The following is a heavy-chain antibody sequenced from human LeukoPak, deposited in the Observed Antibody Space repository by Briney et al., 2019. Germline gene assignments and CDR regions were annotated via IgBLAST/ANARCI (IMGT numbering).Heavy chain of an antibody. CDR1: GFTFSSYA. CDR3: ARVNY. V-gene: IGHV3-30*15. CDR2: ISYDGSNK. Sequence: PGGSLRLSCAASGFTFSSYAMHWVRQAPGKGLEWVAVISYDGSNKYYADSVKGRFTISRDNSKNTLYLQMSSLRAEDTAVYYCARVNYWGQGTLVTVSS. J-gene: IGHJ4*02.